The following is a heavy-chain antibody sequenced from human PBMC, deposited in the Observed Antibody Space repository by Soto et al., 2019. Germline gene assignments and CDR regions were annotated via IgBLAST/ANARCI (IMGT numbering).Heavy chain of an antibody. CDR2: IYYSGST. Sequence: SETLSLTCTVSGGSISSGGYYWSWIRQHPGKGLEWIGYIYYSGSTYYKPSLKSRVNISVDTSKNQFSLKLSSVTAADTAVYYCAGTAVKSRGLDYWGQGTLVTVSS. D-gene: IGHD2-2*01. CDR3: AGTAVKSRGLDY. CDR1: GGSISSGGYY. J-gene: IGHJ4*02. V-gene: IGHV4-31*03.